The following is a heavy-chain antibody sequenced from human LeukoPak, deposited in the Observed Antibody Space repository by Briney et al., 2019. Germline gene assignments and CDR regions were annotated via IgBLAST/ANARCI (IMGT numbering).Heavy chain of an antibody. D-gene: IGHD6-19*01. Sequence: SETLSLTCTVSGGSISSSSYYWGWIRQPPGKGLEWIGSIYYSGSTYYNPSLKSRVTISVDTSKNQFSLKLSSVTAADTAVYYCARVLRGGWYEGSSTFDYWGQGTLVTVSS. CDR2: IYYSGST. CDR3: ARVLRGGWYEGSSTFDY. V-gene: IGHV4-39*07. J-gene: IGHJ4*02. CDR1: GGSISSSSYY.